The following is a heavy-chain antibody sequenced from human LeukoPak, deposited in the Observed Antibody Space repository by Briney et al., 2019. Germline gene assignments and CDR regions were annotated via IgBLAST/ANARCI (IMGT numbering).Heavy chain of an antibody. CDR1: GFTVSSNY. Sequence: GGSLRLSCAASGFTVSSNYMSWVRQAPGKGLEWVSVIYSGGSTYYADSVKGRFTISRDNSKNTLYLQMNSLRAEDTAVYYCARSDRGRYYFDYWGQGTLVTVSS. D-gene: IGHD1-14*01. CDR3: ARSDRGRYYFDY. CDR2: IYSGGST. V-gene: IGHV3-53*01. J-gene: IGHJ4*02.